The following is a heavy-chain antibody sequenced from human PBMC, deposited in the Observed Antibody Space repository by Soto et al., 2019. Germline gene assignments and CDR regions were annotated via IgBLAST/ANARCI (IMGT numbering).Heavy chain of an antibody. Sequence: QVRLVQSGAEVKKPGASVKVSCKASGYIFTHYYIHWVRQAPGQGLEWMEIINPNGGSTNCAQEVQGRSTLARDTSTRTVYMDLSSLTSEDTAVYYCARGLYSGDKWGQGTLVTVSS. V-gene: IGHV1-46*01. J-gene: IGHJ4*02. CDR3: ARGLYSGDK. CDR1: GYIFTHYY. D-gene: IGHD2-21*01. CDR2: INPNGGST.